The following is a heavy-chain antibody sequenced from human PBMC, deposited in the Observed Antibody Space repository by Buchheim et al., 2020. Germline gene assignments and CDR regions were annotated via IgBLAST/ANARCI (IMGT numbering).Heavy chain of an antibody. J-gene: IGHJ4*02. Sequence: QVQLVESGGGVVQPGRSLRLSCAASGFTFSSYGMHWVRQAPGKGLEWVAVIWYDGSNKYYADSVKGRFTISRDNSKNTLYLQMNSLRAEDTAVYYCARDTDFWSGYYDGYWGQGTL. CDR1: GFTFSSYG. CDR3: ARDTDFWSGYYDGY. CDR2: IWYDGSNK. V-gene: IGHV3-33*01. D-gene: IGHD3-3*01.